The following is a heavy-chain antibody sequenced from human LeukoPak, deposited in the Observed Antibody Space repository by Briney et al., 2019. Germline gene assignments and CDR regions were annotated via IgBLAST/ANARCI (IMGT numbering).Heavy chain of an antibody. V-gene: IGHV3-49*04. Sequence: GRSLRLSCTASGFTYGDYVMSWVRQAPGKGLEWVGFIRSKAYGGTTEYAASVKGRFTISRDDSKSIAYLQMNSLKTEDTAVYYCTRVYYDFWSGYYTGIGFDPWGQGTLVTVCS. CDR3: TRVYYDFWSGYYTGIGFDP. D-gene: IGHD3-3*01. CDR1: GFTYGDYV. J-gene: IGHJ5*02. CDR2: IRSKAYGGTT.